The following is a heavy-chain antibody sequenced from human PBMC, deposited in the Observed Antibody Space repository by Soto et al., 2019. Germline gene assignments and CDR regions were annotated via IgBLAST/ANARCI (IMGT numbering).Heavy chain of an antibody. V-gene: IGHV4-34*01. CDR1: GESLNYFY. Sequence: VHLQQWGAGLLKPSETLSLTCAVYGESLNYFYWSWIRQAPGKGLEWIGEFYDGGTINYNPSLKGGVAVLATTPSTQFSLRLTSVTAADTAMYYCARGKWADRFANWGQGTLVTVSS. CDR3: ARGKWADRFAN. D-gene: IGHD1-26*01. J-gene: IGHJ5*02. CDR2: FYDGGTI.